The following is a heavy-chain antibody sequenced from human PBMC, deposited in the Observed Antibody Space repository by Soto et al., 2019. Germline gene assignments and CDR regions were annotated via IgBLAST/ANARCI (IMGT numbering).Heavy chain of an antibody. Sequence: PGESLKISCKGSGYSFTSYWIGWVRQMPGKGLEWMGIIYPGDSDTRYSPSIQGQVTISADKSISTAYLKWSSLKASDTAIYYCARQVYSCYDSFRDWRENYYYYGMDVWGQGTTVTVSS. V-gene: IGHV5-51*01. CDR2: IYPGDSDT. J-gene: IGHJ6*02. CDR1: GYSFTSYW. CDR3: ARQVYSCYDSFRDWRENYYYYGMDV. D-gene: IGHD5-12*01.